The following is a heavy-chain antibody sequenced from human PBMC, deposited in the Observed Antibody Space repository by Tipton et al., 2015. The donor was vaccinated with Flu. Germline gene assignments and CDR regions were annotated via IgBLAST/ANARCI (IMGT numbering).Heavy chain of an antibody. CDR1: GYTFTSYG. J-gene: IGHJ6*02. CDR3: AREGIGCSSTSCRNAFYYYGMDV. D-gene: IGHD2-2*01. CDR2: ISAYNGNT. V-gene: IGHV1-18*01. Sequence: QLVQSGAEVKKPGASVKVSCKASGYTFTSYGISWVRQAPGQGLEWMGWISAYNGNTNYAQKLQGRVTMTTDTSTSTAYMELRSLRSDDTAVYYCAREGIGCSSTSCRNAFYYYGMDVWGQGAPVTVSS.